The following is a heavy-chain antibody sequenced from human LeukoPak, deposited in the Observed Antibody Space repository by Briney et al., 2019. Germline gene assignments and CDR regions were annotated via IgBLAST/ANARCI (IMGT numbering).Heavy chain of an antibody. D-gene: IGHD2-15*01. Sequence: KPSQTLSLTCAISGGIFSSNTAAWNWVRQSPSRGLEWLGRTYYRSKWYYDYATSVSSRMAINPDTSKNLFSLQLNSVTPEDTAVYYCARDPGYYYAMDVWGQGTTVTVSS. CDR3: ARDPGYYYAMDV. CDR2: TYYRSKWYY. V-gene: IGHV6-1*01. J-gene: IGHJ6*02. CDR1: GGIFSSNTAA.